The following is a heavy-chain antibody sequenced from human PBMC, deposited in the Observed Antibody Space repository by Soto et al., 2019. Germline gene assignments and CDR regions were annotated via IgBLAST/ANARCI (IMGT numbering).Heavy chain of an antibody. D-gene: IGHD3-10*01. CDR1: GGSISSNSYY. CDR2: TYYSGGT. J-gene: IGHJ4*02. V-gene: IGHV4-39*02. CDR3: ARVLSRGWFLG. Sequence: QVQLQESVPGLVKPSETLSLTCTVSGGSISSNSYYWGWIRLPPGKGLEWIGSTYYSGGTYYNPSLKSRVSIAVDTATTNFSLKLHSVTAAGTALYDCARVLSRGWFLGWGKGTLVTVSS.